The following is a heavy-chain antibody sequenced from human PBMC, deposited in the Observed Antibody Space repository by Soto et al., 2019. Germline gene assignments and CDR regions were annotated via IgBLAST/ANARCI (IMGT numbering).Heavy chain of an antibody. V-gene: IGHV4-31*03. CDR1: GGSISSGGYY. Sequence: PSETLSLTCTVSGGSISSGGYYWSWIRQHPGKGLEWIGYIYYSGSTYYNPSLKSRVTISVDTSKNQFSLKLSSVTAADTAVYYCARVWDDYVWGSYRYVDYWGQGTLVTVSS. J-gene: IGHJ4*02. D-gene: IGHD3-16*02. CDR2: IYYSGST. CDR3: ARVWDDYVWGSYRYVDY.